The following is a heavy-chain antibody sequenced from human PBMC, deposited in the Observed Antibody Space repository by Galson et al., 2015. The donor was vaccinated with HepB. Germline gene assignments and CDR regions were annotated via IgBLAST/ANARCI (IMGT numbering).Heavy chain of an antibody. D-gene: IGHD3-16*01. J-gene: IGHJ2*01. CDR2: AVDSGSA. CDR1: GASMNTGC. CDR3: ARRRGDYVWYFDL. V-gene: IGHV4-59*08. Sequence: SETLSLTCTVSGASMNTGCWGWIRQSPGKGLEWIGCAVDSGSANHNPSLKSRVSLSLDPSKSQFSLQLNSATVADTAVYFCARRRGDYVWYFDLWGRGILVTVSS.